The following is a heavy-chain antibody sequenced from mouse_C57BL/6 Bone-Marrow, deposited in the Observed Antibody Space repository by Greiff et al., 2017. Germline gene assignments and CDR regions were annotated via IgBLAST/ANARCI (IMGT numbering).Heavy chain of an antibody. V-gene: IGHV3-8*01. D-gene: IGHD2-3*01. Sequence: EVQRVASGPGLAKPSQTLSLTCSVTCYSNTSHYWNWIRKFPGTKLEYMWYICYSGSSYYIPSLKRRISLTRDTSKNQYYLQLNSVTTEDTATYYCARWGIYDSYDEREYYFAYWGQGTTLTVSA. J-gene: IGHJ2*01. CDR1: CYSNTSHY. CDR3: ARWGIYDSYDEREYYFAY. CDR2: ICYSGSS.